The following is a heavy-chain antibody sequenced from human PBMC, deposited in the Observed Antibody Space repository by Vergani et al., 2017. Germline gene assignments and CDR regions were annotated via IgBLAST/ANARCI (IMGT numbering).Heavy chain of an antibody. V-gene: IGHV4-4*07. D-gene: IGHD3-10*01. J-gene: IGHJ5*02. Sequence: QVQLQESGPGLVKPSETLCLTCTVSGGSISSYYWSWIRQTAGKGLEWIGRIYTSGSTNYNPSLKSRVTMSVDTSKNQFSLKLSSVTAADTAVYYCARGDITMFRGVNWFDPWGQGTLVTVSS. CDR1: GGSISSYY. CDR3: ARGDITMFRGVNWFDP. CDR2: IYTSGST.